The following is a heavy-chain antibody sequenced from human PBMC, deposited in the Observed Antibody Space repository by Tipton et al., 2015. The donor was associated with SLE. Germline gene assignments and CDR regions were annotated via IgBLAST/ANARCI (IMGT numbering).Heavy chain of an antibody. J-gene: IGHJ5*02. CDR3: ATRPGGNNWFDP. D-gene: IGHD1-26*01. CDR1: GGSISSSSYY. V-gene: IGHV4-39*07. Sequence: TLSLTCTVSGGSISSSSYYWGWIRQPPGKGLEWIGSIYYSGSTYYNPSLKSRVTISVDTSKNQFSLKLSSVTAADTAVYYYATRPGGNNWFDPWGQGTLVTVSS. CDR2: IYYSGST.